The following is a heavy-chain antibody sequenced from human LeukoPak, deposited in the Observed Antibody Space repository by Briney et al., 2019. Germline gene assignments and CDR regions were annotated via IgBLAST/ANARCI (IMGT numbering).Heavy chain of an antibody. V-gene: IGHV3-23*01. Sequence: GGSLRLSCAASGFTLTSYYMSWVRQAPGKGVEWVSSVSESGGSTWFADSVKGRFTISRDNSKDTLYLQMNSLRAEDTAVYYCAKGSPDYYWYFDLWGRGTLVTVAS. J-gene: IGHJ2*01. D-gene: IGHD3-10*01. CDR2: VSESGGST. CDR1: GFTLTSYY. CDR3: AKGSPDYYWYFDL.